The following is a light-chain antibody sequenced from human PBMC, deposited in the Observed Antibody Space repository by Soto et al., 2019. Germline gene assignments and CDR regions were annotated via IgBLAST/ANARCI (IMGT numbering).Light chain of an antibody. J-gene: IGKJ1*01. V-gene: IGKV3-15*01. CDR2: GAS. Sequence: EIVMTHSPATLSVFPWEIATLSCRASQSVSSNLAWYQHKPGQAPRLLIYGASIRATGIPARFSGSGSRTEFTLTISSLQSEDVAVYYCQQYKNWWTFGQGTKVDIK. CDR3: QQYKNWWT. CDR1: QSVSSN.